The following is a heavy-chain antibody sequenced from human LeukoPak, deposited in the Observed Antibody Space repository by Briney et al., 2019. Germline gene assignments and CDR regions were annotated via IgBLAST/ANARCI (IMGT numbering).Heavy chain of an antibody. J-gene: IGHJ4*02. CDR3: ARCVCSGYVGVSDS. V-gene: IGHV3-20*04. D-gene: IGHD5-12*01. CDR2: INWNGGST. CDR1: GFTFDNYG. Sequence: GGSLRLSCAASGFTFDNYGKRWVRHAPGKGLEWVSGINWNGGSTGYADSVKGRFTISRDNAKNSLYLQMNSLRAEDTALYYCARCVCSGYVGVSDSWGQGTLVTVSS.